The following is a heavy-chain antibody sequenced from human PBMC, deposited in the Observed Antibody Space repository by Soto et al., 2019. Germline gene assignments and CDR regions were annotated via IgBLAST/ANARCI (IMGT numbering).Heavy chain of an antibody. D-gene: IGHD3-16*01. Sequence: AASVKVSCKASGGTFSSYAISWVRQAPGQGLEWMGGIIPIFGTANYAQKFQGRVTITADESTSTAYMELSSLRSEDTAVYYCARDGASGRLHLWGQGTLVTVSS. CDR2: IIPIFGTA. V-gene: IGHV1-69*13. CDR1: GGTFSSYA. CDR3: ARDGASGRLHL. J-gene: IGHJ5*02.